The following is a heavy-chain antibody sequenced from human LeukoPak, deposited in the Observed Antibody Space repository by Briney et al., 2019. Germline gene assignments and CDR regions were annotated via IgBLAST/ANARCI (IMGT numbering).Heavy chain of an antibody. CDR2: ISSSSSYI. J-gene: IGHJ4*02. V-gene: IGHV3-21*01. Sequence: PGGSLRLSCAASGFTFSSYSMNWVRQAPGKGLEWVSSISSSSSYIYYADSVKGRFTISRDNAKNSLYLQMNSLRAEDTAVYYCARGVYDILTGYLTYCDYWGQGTLVTVSS. CDR1: GFTFSSYS. D-gene: IGHD3-9*01. CDR3: ARGVYDILTGYLTYCDY.